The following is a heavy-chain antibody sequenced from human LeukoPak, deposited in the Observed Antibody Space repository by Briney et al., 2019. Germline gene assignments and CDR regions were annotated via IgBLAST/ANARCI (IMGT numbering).Heavy chain of an antibody. CDR2: ISSSSSYI. Sequence: GGSLRLSCAASGFTFSSYSMNWVRQAPGKGLEWVSSISSSSSYIYYADSVKGRFTISRDNAKNSLYLQMNSLRAEDTAVYYCARGWDYYDSSGLGTFDIWGQGTMVTVSS. CDR1: GFTFSSYS. J-gene: IGHJ3*02. CDR3: ARGWDYYDSSGLGTFDI. V-gene: IGHV3-21*01. D-gene: IGHD3-22*01.